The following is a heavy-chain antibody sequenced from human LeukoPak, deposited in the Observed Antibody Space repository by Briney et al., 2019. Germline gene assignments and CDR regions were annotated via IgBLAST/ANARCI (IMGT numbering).Heavy chain of an antibody. CDR3: ARESTYTYYDFWSGYSIWGYFDY. J-gene: IGHJ4*02. CDR1: GFTFSSYA. D-gene: IGHD3-3*01. Sequence: PGRSLRLSRAASGFTFSSYAMHWVRQAPGKGLEWVAVISYDGSNKYYADSVKGRFTISRDNSKNTLYLQMNSLRAEDTAVYYCARESTYTYYDFWSGYSIWGYFDYWGQGTLVTVSS. V-gene: IGHV3-30*04. CDR2: ISYDGSNK.